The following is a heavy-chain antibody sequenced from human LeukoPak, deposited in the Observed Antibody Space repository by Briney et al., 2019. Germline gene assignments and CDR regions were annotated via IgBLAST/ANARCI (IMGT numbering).Heavy chain of an antibody. CDR3: ARDSNGVRAFDI. CDR1: GFTFSSYG. CDR2: IYYSGST. Sequence: GSLRLSCAASGFTFSSYGMSWVRQAPGKGLEWIGSIYYSGSTYYNPSLKSRVTISVDTSKNQFSLKLSSVTAADTAVYYCARDSNGVRAFDIWGQGTMVTVSS. V-gene: IGHV4-39*07. D-gene: IGHD3-10*02. J-gene: IGHJ3*02.